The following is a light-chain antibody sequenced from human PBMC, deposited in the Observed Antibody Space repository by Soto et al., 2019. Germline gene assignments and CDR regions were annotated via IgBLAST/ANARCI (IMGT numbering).Light chain of an antibody. J-gene: IGKJ1*01. CDR3: QQYTSYPWT. CDR2: AAS. CDR1: QSISSY. Sequence: DIQMTQSPPSLSASIGDRVTITCRASQSISSYLNWYQQKPGKAPKLLIYAASSLQSGVPSRFSGSGSGTEFTLTISSLQPDDFATYYCQQYTSYPWTFGQGTNVDI. V-gene: IGKV1-39*01.